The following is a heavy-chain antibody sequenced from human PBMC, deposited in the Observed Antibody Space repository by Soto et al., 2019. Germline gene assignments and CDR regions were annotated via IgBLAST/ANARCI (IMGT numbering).Heavy chain of an antibody. CDR3: AKDRTYCSGGSCYGLDP. J-gene: IGHJ5*02. CDR1: GFTFGNYG. V-gene: IGHV3-30*18. Sequence: QVQLVESGGGVVQPGRSLRLSCAASGFTFGNYGMYWVRQAPGKGLEWVAVTSYDGSDKYYADSVKGRFTISRDTSKNTLYLQMNSLRAEDTAVYYRAKDRTYCSGGSCYGLDPWGQGTLVTVSS. D-gene: IGHD2-15*01. CDR2: TSYDGSDK.